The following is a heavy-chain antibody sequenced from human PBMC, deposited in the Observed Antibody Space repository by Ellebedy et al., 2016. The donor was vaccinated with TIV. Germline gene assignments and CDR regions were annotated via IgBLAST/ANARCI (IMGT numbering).Heavy chain of an antibody. J-gene: IGHJ4*02. D-gene: IGHD2-15*01. CDR3: ASEYCSGGSCYSFSAFDY. Sequence: MPSETLSLTCTVSGGSISSGDYYWSWIRQPPGKGLEWIGYIYYSGSTYYNPSLKSRVTISVDTSKNQFSLKLSSVTAADTAVYYCASEYCSGGSCYSFSAFDYWGQGTLVTVSS. CDR2: IYYSGST. CDR1: GGSISSGDYY. V-gene: IGHV4-30-4*01.